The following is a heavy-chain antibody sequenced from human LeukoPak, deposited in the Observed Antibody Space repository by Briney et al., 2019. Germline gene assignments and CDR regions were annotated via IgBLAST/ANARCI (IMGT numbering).Heavy chain of an antibody. J-gene: IGHJ5*02. CDR1: GGSISGYY. CDR2: IYYSGST. V-gene: IGHV4-59*01. D-gene: IGHD3-3*01. Sequence: PSETLSLTCAISGGSISGYYWTWIRQPPGKGLDWIGYIYYSGSTNYNPSLKSRVIILVDTSKNQFSLKLSSVTAADTAVYYCARGTIFGVAANWVDPWGQGTLVTVSS. CDR3: ARGTIFGVAANWVDP.